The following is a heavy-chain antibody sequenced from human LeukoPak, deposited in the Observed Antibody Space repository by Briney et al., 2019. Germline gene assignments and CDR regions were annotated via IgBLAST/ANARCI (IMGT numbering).Heavy chain of an antibody. CDR3: ARLKGHYYDSSGSYRDI. CDR2: IYYSGST. V-gene: IGHV4-59*01. Sequence: SETLSLTCTVSGGSISSYYWSWIRQPPGKGLEWIGYIYYSGSTNYNPSLKSRVTISVDTSKNQFSLKLSSVTAADTAVYYCARLKGHYYDSSGSYRDIWGQGTMVTVSS. D-gene: IGHD3-22*01. CDR1: GGSISSYY. J-gene: IGHJ3*02.